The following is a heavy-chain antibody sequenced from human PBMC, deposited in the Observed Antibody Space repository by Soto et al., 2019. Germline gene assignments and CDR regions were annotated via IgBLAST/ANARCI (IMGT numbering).Heavy chain of an antibody. J-gene: IGHJ4*02. CDR1: GYTFTSYD. Sequence: ASVKVSCKASGYTFTSYDINWVRQATGQGLEWMGWMNPNSGNTGYAQKLQGRVTMTTDTSTSTAYMELRSLRSDDTAVYYCARESPPAEYWGQGTLVTVSS. CDR2: MNPNSGNT. V-gene: IGHV1-8*01. CDR3: ARESPPAEY.